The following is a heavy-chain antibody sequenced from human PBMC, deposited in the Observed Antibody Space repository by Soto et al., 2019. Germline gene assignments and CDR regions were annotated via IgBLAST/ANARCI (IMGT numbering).Heavy chain of an antibody. D-gene: IGHD3-22*01. V-gene: IGHV3-53*01. CDR3: ARAHSSGYSFAFDI. Sequence: EVQLVESGGGLIQPGGSLRLSCAASGFTVSSNYMSWVRQAPGKGLEWVSVIYSGGSTYYADSVKGRFTISRDNSKNTLYLQMNSLRAEDTAVYYCARAHSSGYSFAFDIWGQGTMVTVSS. CDR1: GFTVSSNY. J-gene: IGHJ3*02. CDR2: IYSGGST.